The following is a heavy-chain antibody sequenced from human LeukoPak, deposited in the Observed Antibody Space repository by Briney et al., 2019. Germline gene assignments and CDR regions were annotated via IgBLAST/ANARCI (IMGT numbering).Heavy chain of an antibody. V-gene: IGHV4-59*01. J-gene: IGHJ3*02. D-gene: IGHD2-21*02. CDR3: ASGYCGGACQLGGVDM. Sequence: PSETLSLTCTISGGSISSYYWSWIRQPPGKGLEWIGYIYYTGSTNHNPPLKSRVTISLDTSGNQFSLKLSSVTAADTAVYYCASGYCGGACQLGGVDMWGQGTMVTVSS. CDR1: GGSISSYY. CDR2: IYYTGST.